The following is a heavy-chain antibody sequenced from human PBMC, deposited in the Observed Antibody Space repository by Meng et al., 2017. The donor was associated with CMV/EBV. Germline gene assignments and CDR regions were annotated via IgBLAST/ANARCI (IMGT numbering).Heavy chain of an antibody. J-gene: IGHJ6*02. V-gene: IGHV3-23*01. CDR1: GFTFSSYA. CDR3: AKDLDSSSWNYYYYGMDV. D-gene: IGHD6-13*01. Sequence: GESLKISCAASGFTFSSYAMSWVRQAPGKGLEWVSAISGSGGSTYYADSVKGRFTISRDNSKNTLYLQMNSLRAEDTAVYYCAKDLDSSSWNYYYYGMDVWGQGTKVTVSS. CDR2: ISGSGGST.